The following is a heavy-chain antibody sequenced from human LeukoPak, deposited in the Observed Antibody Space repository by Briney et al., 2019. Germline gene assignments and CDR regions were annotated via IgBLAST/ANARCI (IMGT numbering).Heavy chain of an antibody. J-gene: IGHJ4*02. V-gene: IGHV3-23*01. CDR1: AFDFRSYA. CDR2: VSGSGGST. D-gene: IGHD5-18*01. Sequence: PGGSLRLSCAASAFDFRSYAMIWVRQAPGKGLEWVSTVSGSGGSTYYADSVKGRFTISRDNSNNTLYLQMNSLRAEDTAVYCAKGAASRGYTYVANWGQGTLVSVSS. CDR3: AKGAASRGYTYVAN.